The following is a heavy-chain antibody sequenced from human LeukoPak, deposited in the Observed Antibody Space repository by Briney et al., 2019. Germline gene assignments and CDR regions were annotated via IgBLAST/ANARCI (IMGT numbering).Heavy chain of an antibody. V-gene: IGHV3-7*01. J-gene: IGHJ6*03. D-gene: IGHD1-1*01. CDR3: AKDHQGDNLFYMDV. Sequence: GGSLRLSCAASGFTFSSYWMSWVRQAPGKGLEWVANIKQDGSEKYYVDSVKGRFTISRDNAKNSLYLQMNSLRVEDTAVYYCAKDHQGDNLFYMDVWGRGTTVTVSS. CDR1: GFTFSSYW. CDR2: IKQDGSEK.